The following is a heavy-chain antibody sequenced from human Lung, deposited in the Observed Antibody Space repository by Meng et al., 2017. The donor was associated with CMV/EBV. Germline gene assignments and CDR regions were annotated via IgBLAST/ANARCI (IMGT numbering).Heavy chain of an antibody. V-gene: IGHV3-23*01. CDR3: AKAFSSSWYREYYDY. Sequence: GESXKISCAASGFTFSSFAMSWVRQAPGKGLEWVSAITGSGGSTYYADSVRGRFTISRDNSKNTLYLQLNSLRAEDTAVYYCAKAFSSSWYREYYDYWGQGXLVTVSS. D-gene: IGHD6-13*01. CDR1: GFTFSSFA. J-gene: IGHJ4*02. CDR2: ITGSGGST.